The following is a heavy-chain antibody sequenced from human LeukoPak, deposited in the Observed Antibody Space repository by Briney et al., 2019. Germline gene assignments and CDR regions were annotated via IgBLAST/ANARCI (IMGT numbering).Heavy chain of an antibody. CDR1: GGSISSYY. Sequence: SETLSLTCTVSGGSISSYYWSWIRQPPGKGQEWIGYIYYSVSTNYNTSLTRRVTISVDTSKNKISLKLSSVTAADTAVYYCARAGLRGSGRKTRAFFDYWGQGLPVIVSA. CDR2: IYYSVST. J-gene: IGHJ4*02. V-gene: IGHV4-59*01. D-gene: IGHD3-10*01. CDR3: ARAGLRGSGRKTRAFFDY.